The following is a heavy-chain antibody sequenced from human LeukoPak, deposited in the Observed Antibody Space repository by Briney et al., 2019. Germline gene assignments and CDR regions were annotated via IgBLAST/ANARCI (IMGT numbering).Heavy chain of an antibody. CDR2: IYSGGST. CDR1: GFTVSSNY. V-gene: IGHV3-66*02. J-gene: IGHJ4*02. Sequence: PGGSLRLSXAASGFTVSSNYMSWVRQAPGKGLEWVSVIYSGGSTYYADSVKGRFTTSRDNSKNTLYLQMNSLRAEDTAVYYCAREPRIQFGDHYFDYWGQGTLVTVSS. D-gene: IGHD4-17*01. CDR3: AREPRIQFGDHYFDY.